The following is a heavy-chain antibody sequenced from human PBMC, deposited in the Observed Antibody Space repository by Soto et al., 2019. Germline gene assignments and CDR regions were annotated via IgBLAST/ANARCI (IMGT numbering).Heavy chain of an antibody. CDR3: ARVXVEMATIGYYYSYGVDV. J-gene: IGHJ6*02. Sequence: LSLTCTVSGDSVTRGSHYWSWIRQPPGKGLEYIGCIFYSENTSYHPSLKSRVTISVDTSKNQFSLKLSSVTAADTALYYCARVXVEMATIGYYYSYGVDVWGQGTTVTVSS. D-gene: IGHD5-12*01. V-gene: IGHV4-61*01. CDR1: GDSVTRGSHY. CDR2: IFYSENT.